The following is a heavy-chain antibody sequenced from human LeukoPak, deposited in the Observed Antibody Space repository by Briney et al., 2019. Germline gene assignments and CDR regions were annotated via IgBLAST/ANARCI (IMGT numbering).Heavy chain of an antibody. D-gene: IGHD3-22*01. V-gene: IGHV1-2*04. CDR2: INPNSGDT. J-gene: IGHJ4*02. CDR1: GYTFTGYY. Sequence: ASVKVSCKASGYTFTGYYMHWVRQAPGQGLEWMGWINPNSGDTNYAQKFQGWVTMTRDTSISTAYMELSRLRSDDTAVYYCAKGYYYDSSGYYQLDSWGQGTLVTVSS. CDR3: AKGYYYDSSGYYQLDS.